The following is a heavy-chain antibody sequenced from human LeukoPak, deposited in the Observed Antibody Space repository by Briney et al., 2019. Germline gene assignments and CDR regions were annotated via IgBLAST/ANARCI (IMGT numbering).Heavy chain of an antibody. V-gene: IGHV3-64D*08. Sequence: GGSLRLSCSASGFTFGTYTMHWIRQAPGKGLEYVSAISRSGGSTYYADSVEDRFTISRDNSKNTLYLQMSSLRAEDTAVYYCVKVAQVDAFDIWGQGTMVTVSS. J-gene: IGHJ3*02. CDR1: GFTFGTYT. CDR3: VKVAQVDAFDI. CDR2: ISRSGGST.